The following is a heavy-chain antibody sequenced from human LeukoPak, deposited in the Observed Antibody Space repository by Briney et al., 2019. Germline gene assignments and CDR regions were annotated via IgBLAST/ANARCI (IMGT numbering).Heavy chain of an antibody. CDR1: GGTFSIYA. CDR2: IIPILGIA. V-gene: IGHV1-69*04. D-gene: IGHD6-19*01. J-gene: IGHJ3*02. CDR3: ARLTLLFGIVGSSGWYGAFDI. Sequence: AASVNVSCKASGGTFSIYAISWVRQAPGQGLEWMGRIIPILGIANYAQKFQGRVTITADKSTSTAYMELSSLRSEDTAVYYCARLTLLFGIVGSSGWYGAFDIWGQGTVVTVSS.